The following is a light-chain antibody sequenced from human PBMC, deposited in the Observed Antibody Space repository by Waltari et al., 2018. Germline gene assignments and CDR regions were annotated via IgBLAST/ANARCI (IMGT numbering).Light chain of an antibody. CDR2: DVT. Sequence: QSALTQPVSVSGSPGQPITISCTGSVSDIGSFNYVSWYQQHQGKAPKVIIFDVTRRPSGVSDRFSGSKSGNTASRIVSGLQAEDEADYFCSAFTTASTLVFGTGTKVTVL. CDR1: VSDIGSFNY. CDR3: SAFTTASTLV. J-gene: IGLJ1*01. V-gene: IGLV2-14*03.